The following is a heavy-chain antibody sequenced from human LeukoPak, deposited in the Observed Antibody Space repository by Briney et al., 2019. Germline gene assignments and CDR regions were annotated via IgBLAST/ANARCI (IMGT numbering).Heavy chain of an antibody. Sequence: GESLKISCKASGYSFTSYWIGWVRQMPGKGLEWMGIIYPSDSDTTYSPSVQGQVTISADKSISTAYLQWSSLKASDTAMYYCARRLYDSSGYYYYFDYWGQGTLVTVSS. J-gene: IGHJ4*02. CDR3: ARRLYDSSGYYYYFDY. CDR1: GYSFTSYW. V-gene: IGHV5-51*01. CDR2: IYPSDSDT. D-gene: IGHD3-22*01.